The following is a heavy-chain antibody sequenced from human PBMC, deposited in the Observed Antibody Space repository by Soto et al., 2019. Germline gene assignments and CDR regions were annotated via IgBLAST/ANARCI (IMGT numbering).Heavy chain of an antibody. CDR2: IKQDGSEK. V-gene: IGHV3-7*01. J-gene: IGHJ4*02. CDR1: GFTFSSYW. Sequence: GGSLRLSCVVSGFTFSSYWMNWVRQAPGKGLEGVANIKQDGSEKYYVDSAKGRFTISRDNAKNSLYLQMNSLSAEDTGIYYCATSRTFDYWGQGPLVTVSS. CDR3: ATSRTFDY. D-gene: IGHD6-13*01.